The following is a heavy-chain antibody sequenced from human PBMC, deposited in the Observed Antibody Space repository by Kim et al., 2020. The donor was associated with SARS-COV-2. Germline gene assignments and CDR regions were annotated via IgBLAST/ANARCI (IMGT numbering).Heavy chain of an antibody. D-gene: IGHD4-17*01. V-gene: IGHV3-23*01. CDR3: AKTTTKSGFDP. J-gene: IGHJ5*02. CDR2: T. Sequence: TDYADSVKGRFTISRDNSKNTLYLQMNSLRAEDTAVYYCAKTTTKSGFDPWGQGTLVTVSS.